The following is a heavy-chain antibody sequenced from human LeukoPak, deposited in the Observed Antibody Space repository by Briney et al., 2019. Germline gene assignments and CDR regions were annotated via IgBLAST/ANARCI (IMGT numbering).Heavy chain of an antibody. Sequence: SVKVSCKASGGTFSSYAISWVRQAPGQGLEWMGGIIPIFGTANYAQKYQGRVTITADESTSTAYMELSSLRSEDTAVYYCARGAYESGGTDFDYWGQGTLVTVSS. CDR2: IIPIFGTA. CDR1: GGTFSSYA. V-gene: IGHV1-69*13. J-gene: IGHJ4*02. CDR3: ARGAYESGGTDFDY. D-gene: IGHD2-15*01.